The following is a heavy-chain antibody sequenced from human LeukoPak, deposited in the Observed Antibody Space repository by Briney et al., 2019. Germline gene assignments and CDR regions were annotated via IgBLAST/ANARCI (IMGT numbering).Heavy chain of an antibody. CDR3: ARDGRTYYDFWSGYYDAFDI. V-gene: IGHV4-59*12. D-gene: IGHD3-3*01. CDR1: GGSISSYY. J-gene: IGHJ3*02. CDR2: IYYSGST. Sequence: KPSETLSLTCTVSGGSISSYYWSWIRQPPGKGLEWIGYIYYSGSTYYNPSLKSRVTISVDTSKNQFSLKLSSVTAADTAVYYCARDGRTYYDFWSGYYDAFDIWGQGTMVTVSS.